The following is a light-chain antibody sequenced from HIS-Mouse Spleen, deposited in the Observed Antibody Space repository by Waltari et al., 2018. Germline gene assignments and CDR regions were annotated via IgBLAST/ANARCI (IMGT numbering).Light chain of an antibody. CDR1: RGINVGTYR. Sequence: QAVLTQPSSLSASPGASASLTCTLRRGINVGTYRRYLHQQKPWSPPQYLLRYKSDSDKQQGSGVPSSFSGSKDASANAGILLISGLQSEDEADYYCMIWHSSAWVFGGGTKLTVL. CDR3: MIWHSSAWV. V-gene: IGLV5-45*02. CDR2: YKSDSDK. J-gene: IGLJ3*02.